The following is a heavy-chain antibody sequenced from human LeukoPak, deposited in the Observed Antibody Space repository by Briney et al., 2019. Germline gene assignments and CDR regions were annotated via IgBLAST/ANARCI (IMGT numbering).Heavy chain of an antibody. J-gene: IGHJ3*02. Sequence: GRSLRLSCAASGFTFDDYAMHWVRQAPGKGLEWVSSISWNSGSIGYADSVKGRFTISRDNAKNSLYLQMNSLRAEDTAVYYCARDRPSYCSSTSCYNFLGAFDIWGQGTMVTVSS. CDR1: GFTFDDYA. D-gene: IGHD2-2*02. CDR3: ARDRPSYCSSTSCYNFLGAFDI. V-gene: IGHV3-9*01. CDR2: ISWNSGSI.